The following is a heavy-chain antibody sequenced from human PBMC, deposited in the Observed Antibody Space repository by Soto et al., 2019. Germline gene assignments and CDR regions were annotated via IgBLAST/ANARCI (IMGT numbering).Heavy chain of an antibody. CDR3: ATGRVYFGSEY. CDR1: GGSITSYY. V-gene: IGHV4-59*01. Sequence: QVQLQESGPGLVKPLETLSLTCTVPGGSITSYYWSWVRQPPGKGLEWIGYIYYNGNINYNPSLKSRLTISVDTSKNQFSLRLSSVTAADTAVYYCATGRVYFGSEYWGQGTLVTVSS. CDR2: IYYNGNI. J-gene: IGHJ4*02. D-gene: IGHD3-10*01.